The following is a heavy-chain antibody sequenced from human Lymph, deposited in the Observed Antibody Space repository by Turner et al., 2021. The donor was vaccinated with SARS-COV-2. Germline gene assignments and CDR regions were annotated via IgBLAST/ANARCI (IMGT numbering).Heavy chain of an antibody. CDR2: NYGGGSS. D-gene: IGHD5-18*01. CDR1: RITVSRNY. J-gene: IGHJ6*02. V-gene: IGHV3-53*04. Sequence: VQLVESGGGLVQPGGSLRLPCAAPRITVSRNYMSWVRQAPGKGLEWVSVNYGGGSSYYADSVKGRFTISRHSSKNTLYLQMNSLRAEDTAVYYCARDLDTAGGMDVWGQGTTVTVSS. CDR3: ARDLDTAGGMDV.